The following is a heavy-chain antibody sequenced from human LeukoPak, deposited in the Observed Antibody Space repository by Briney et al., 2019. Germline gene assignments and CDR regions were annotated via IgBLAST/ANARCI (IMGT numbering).Heavy chain of an antibody. D-gene: IGHD5-12*01. J-gene: IGHJ4*02. CDR2: INWSGGST. CDR3: AAHSRYASSNFDH. V-gene: IGHV3-20*01. Sequence: GGSLRLSCAASGFTFDDYGMSWVRQAPGKGLEWGSGINWSGGSTGYADSVKGRFTISRDNAKNSLYLQMNSLRAEDTALYHCAAHSRYASSNFDHWGQGALVTVSS. CDR1: GFTFDDYG.